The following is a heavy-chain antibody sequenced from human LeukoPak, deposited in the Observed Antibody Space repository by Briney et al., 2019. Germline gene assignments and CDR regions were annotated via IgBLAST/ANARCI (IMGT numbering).Heavy chain of an antibody. Sequence: PGGSLRLSCAASGFTTSSYWMHWVRQVPGQGLVWVSRINEDGRTINYADSVRGRLTIYRDYAKNTVELQMNSLRAEDTAVYYCVKDFGGPSDYWGQGTLVTVAS. D-gene: IGHD4-23*01. CDR2: INEDGRTI. J-gene: IGHJ4*02. CDR3: VKDFGGPSDY. CDR1: GFTTSSYW. V-gene: IGHV3-74*01.